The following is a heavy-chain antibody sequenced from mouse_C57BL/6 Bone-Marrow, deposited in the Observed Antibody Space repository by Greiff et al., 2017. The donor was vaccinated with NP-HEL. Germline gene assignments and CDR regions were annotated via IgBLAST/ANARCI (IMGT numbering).Heavy chain of an antibody. Sequence: VQLKESGAELVRPGASVKLSCTASGFNIKDDYMHWVKQRPDPGLEWIGWIDPENGATEYASKFQGKATITADTSSNTAYLQLSSLTSEDTAVYYCTTFITTVVAPFAYWGQGTLVTVSA. D-gene: IGHD1-1*01. J-gene: IGHJ3*01. CDR1: GFNIKDDY. CDR2: IDPENGAT. CDR3: TTFITTVVAPFAY. V-gene: IGHV14-4*01.